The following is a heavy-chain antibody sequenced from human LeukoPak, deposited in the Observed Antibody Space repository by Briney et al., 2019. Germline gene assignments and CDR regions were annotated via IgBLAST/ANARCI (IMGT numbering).Heavy chain of an antibody. J-gene: IGHJ4*02. CDR1: GGSFSGYY. V-gene: IGHV4-34*01. CDR2: INHSGST. D-gene: IGHD3-22*01. Sequence: SETLSLTCAVHGGSFSGYYWSWIRQPPGKGLEWVGEINHSGSTNYNPSLKSRVTISIDTYKNQFSLKLSSVTAADTAVYYCARQILYYYDSSGYYNYWGQGTLVTVSS. CDR3: ARQILYYYDSSGYYNY.